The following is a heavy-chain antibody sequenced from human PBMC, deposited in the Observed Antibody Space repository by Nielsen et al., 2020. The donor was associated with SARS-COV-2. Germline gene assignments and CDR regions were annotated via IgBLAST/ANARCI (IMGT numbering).Heavy chain of an antibody. CDR2: ISWNSGSI. CDR3: ATGITPGMDV. CDR1: GFTFADYA. J-gene: IGHJ6*02. V-gene: IGHV3-9*01. D-gene: IGHD3-10*01. Sequence: GGSLRLSCAASGFTFADYAMHWVRQAPGKGLEWVPGISWNSGSIGYADSVKGRFTISRDNAKNPLYLQMNSLRAEDTALYYCATGITPGMDVWGQGTTVTVSS.